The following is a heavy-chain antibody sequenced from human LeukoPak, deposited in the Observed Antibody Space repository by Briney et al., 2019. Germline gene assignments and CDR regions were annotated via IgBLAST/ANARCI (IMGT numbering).Heavy chain of an antibody. V-gene: IGHV3-30*02. J-gene: IGHJ4*02. Sequence: GGSLRLSCAASGFTFSSYGMHWVRQAPRKGLEWVAFIRYDGSNKYYADSVKGRFTISRDNSKNTLYLQMNSLRAEDTAVYYCAKDPPRRVREVDYWGQGTLVTVSS. D-gene: IGHD3-10*01. CDR3: AKDPPRRVREVDY. CDR2: IRYDGSNK. CDR1: GFTFSSYG.